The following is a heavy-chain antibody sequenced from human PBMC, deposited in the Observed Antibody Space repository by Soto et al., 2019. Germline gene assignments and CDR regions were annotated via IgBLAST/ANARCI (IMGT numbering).Heavy chain of an antibody. CDR3: TRGGGGGLFEH. CDR2: ISDDAITR. D-gene: IGHD2-21*01. Sequence: GGSLRLSCAPSGFSLSAFCMHWIRQAPGKGLVWVARISDDAITRNYADSVKGRFTISRDNTKSSLFLQMNSLGVEDTAVYYCTRGGGGGLFEHWGQGVLVTVS. J-gene: IGHJ4*02. V-gene: IGHV3-74*01. CDR1: GFSLSAFC.